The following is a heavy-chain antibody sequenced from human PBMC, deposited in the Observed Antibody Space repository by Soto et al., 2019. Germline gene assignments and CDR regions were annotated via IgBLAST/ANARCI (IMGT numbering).Heavy chain of an antibody. CDR1: GFTFSSYA. J-gene: IGHJ3*02. CDR2: ISGSGGST. CDR3: AKDRAPGIVGATSDI. V-gene: IGHV3-23*01. Sequence: GGSLRLSCAASGFTFSSYAMSWVRQAPGKGLEWVSAISGSGGSTYYADSVKGRFTIPRDNSENTLYLQMNSLRAEDTAVYYCAKDRAPGIVGATSDIWGQGTMVTVSS. D-gene: IGHD1-26*01.